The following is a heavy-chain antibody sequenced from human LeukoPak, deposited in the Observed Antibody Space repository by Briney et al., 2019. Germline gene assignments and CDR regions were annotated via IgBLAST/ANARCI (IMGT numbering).Heavy chain of an antibody. V-gene: IGHV3-33*03. J-gene: IGHJ3*01. CDR2: IWYYGSNK. Sequence: GRSLRLSCAASGFTFSSYGMHWVRQAPGKGLEWVAVIWYYGSNKYYAESVKGRFTISRDNSKNSLYLQMNSLRDEDTAVYYCAKARIASAGTGAFDVWGQGTMVTVSS. D-gene: IGHD6-13*01. CDR1: GFTFSSYG. CDR3: AKARIASAGTGAFDV.